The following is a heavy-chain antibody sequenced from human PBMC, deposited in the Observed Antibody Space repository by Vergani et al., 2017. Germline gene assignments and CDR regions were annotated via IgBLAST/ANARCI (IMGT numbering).Heavy chain of an antibody. CDR2: INHSGST. V-gene: IGHV4-34*01. J-gene: IGHJ5*02. D-gene: IGHD1-26*01. CDR3: ARDRVGAVNWFDP. Sequence: QVQLQQWGAGLLKPSETLSLTCAVYGGSFSGYYWSWIRQPPGKGLEWIGEINHSGSTNYNPSLKSRVTISVDTSKNQFSLKLSSVTAADTAVYYCARDRVGAVNWFDPWGQGTLVTVSS. CDR1: GGSFSGYY.